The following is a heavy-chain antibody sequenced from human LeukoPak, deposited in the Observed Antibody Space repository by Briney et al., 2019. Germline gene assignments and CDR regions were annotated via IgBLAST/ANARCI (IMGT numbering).Heavy chain of an antibody. CDR1: GGSISSSSHY. V-gene: IGHV4-39*07. J-gene: IGHJ3*02. Sequence: SETLSLTCTVSGGSISSSSHYWGWIRQPPGKGLEWIGSIYYSGSTYYNPSLKSRVTISVDTSKNQFSLRPSSVTAADTAVYYCARSLRAFDIWAKGQWSPSLQ. CDR2: IYYSGST. CDR3: ARSLRAFDI.